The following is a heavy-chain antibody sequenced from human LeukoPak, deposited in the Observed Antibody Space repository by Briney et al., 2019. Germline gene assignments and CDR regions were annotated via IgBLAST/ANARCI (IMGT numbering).Heavy chain of an antibody. Sequence: GGSLRLSCAASGFTFSSYAMHWVRQAPGKGLEYVSAISSNGGSTYYANSVKGRFTISRDSSKNTLYLQMGSLRAEDMAVYYCAREGAPVTTVTTPVYFDYWGQGTLVTVSS. D-gene: IGHD4-17*01. CDR3: AREGAPVTTVTTPVYFDY. CDR1: GFTFSSYA. CDR2: ISSNGGST. J-gene: IGHJ4*02. V-gene: IGHV3-64*01.